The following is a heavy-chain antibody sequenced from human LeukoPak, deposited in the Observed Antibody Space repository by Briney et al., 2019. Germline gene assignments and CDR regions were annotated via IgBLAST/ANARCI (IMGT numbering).Heavy chain of an antibody. CDR3: ARDSSPYYYDSSGLDY. D-gene: IGHD3-22*01. V-gene: IGHV3-21*01. J-gene: IGHJ4*02. Sequence: GGSLRLSCAASGFTFSSYSMNWVRQAPGKGLEWVSSISSSSSYIYYADSVKGRFTISRDNAKNSLYLQMNSLRAEDTAVYYCARDSSPYYYDSSGLDYWGQGTLVTVSS. CDR2: ISSSSSYI. CDR1: GFTFSSYS.